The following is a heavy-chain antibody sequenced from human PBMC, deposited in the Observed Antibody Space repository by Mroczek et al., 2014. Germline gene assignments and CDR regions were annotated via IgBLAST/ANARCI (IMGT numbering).Heavy chain of an antibody. J-gene: IGHJ3*02. CDR2: INHSGST. CDR1: GGSFSGYY. CDR3: ARGYYYDSSGHDAFDI. D-gene: IGHD3-22*01. Sequence: QVQLQQWGAGLLKPSETLSLTCAVYGGSFSGYYWSWIRQPPGKGLEWIGEINHSGSTNYNPSLKSRVTISVDTSKNQFSLKLSSVTAADTAVYYCARGYYYDSSGHDAFDIWGQGTMVTVSS. V-gene: IGHV4-34*01.